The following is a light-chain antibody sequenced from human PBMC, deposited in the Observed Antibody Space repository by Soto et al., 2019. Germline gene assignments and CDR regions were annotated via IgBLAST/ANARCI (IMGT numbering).Light chain of an antibody. Sequence: QSALTQPPSASGSPGQSVTISCTGTSSDVGGYNYVSWYQQHPGKVPKLIIYEVSKRPSGVPDRFSGSKSANTASLTDSGRQAEDEADYYCSSYKGSNTDYVFGTGTQLTVL. CDR1: SSDVGGYNY. CDR2: EVS. J-gene: IGLJ1*01. CDR3: SSYKGSNTDYV. V-gene: IGLV2-8*01.